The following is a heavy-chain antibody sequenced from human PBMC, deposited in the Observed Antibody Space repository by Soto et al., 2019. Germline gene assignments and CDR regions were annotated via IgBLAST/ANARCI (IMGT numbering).Heavy chain of an antibody. CDR3: ARDSSSGWYDAFDI. V-gene: IGHV3-21*01. CDR2: ISSSSSYI. D-gene: IGHD6-19*01. J-gene: IGHJ3*02. CDR1: GFTFSSYS. Sequence: PGGSLRLSCAASGFTFSSYSMNWVRQAPGKGLEWVSSISSSSSYIYYADSVKGRFTISRDNAKNSLYLQMNSLRAEDTAVYYCARDSSSGWYDAFDIWGQGTMVTVSS.